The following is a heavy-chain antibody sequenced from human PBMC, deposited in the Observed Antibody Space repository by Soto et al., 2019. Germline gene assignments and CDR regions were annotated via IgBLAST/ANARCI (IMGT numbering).Heavy chain of an antibody. V-gene: IGHV4-59*01. CDR3: ASNSRGSSWADGLDYMDV. J-gene: IGHJ6*03. D-gene: IGHD3-10*01. CDR1: GGSISSYY. Sequence: PSETLSLTCTVSGGSISSYYWSWIRQPPGKGLEWIGYIYYSGSTNYNPSLKSRVTISVDTSKNQFSLKLSSVTAADTAVYYCASNSRGSSWADGLDYMDVWGKGTTVTVSS. CDR2: IYYSGST.